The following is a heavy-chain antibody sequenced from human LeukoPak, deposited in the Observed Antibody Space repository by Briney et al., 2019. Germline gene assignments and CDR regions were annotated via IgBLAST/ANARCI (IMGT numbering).Heavy chain of an antibody. CDR1: GGSFSGYY. CDR2: INHSGST. V-gene: IGHV4-34*01. Sequence: PSETLSLTCAVYGGSFSGYYWSWIRQPPGKGLELIGEINHSGSTNYNPSLKSRVTMSVDTSKNQFSLRLSSVTAADSAVYYCASLLNVAGYSGYDSDYWGQGTLVTVSS. D-gene: IGHD5-12*01. J-gene: IGHJ4*02. CDR3: ASLLNVAGYSGYDSDY.